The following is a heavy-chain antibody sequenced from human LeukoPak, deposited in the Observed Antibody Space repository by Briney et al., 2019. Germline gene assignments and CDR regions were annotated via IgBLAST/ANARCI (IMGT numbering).Heavy chain of an antibody. D-gene: IGHD3-9*01. Sequence: GWSLRLSCAASGLTFSTYTMNWVRQAPGKGLEWVSSISSGSSYIYYADSMKGRFTISRDNAKNSLYLQMNSLKAEDTAVYFCASHYDIDYWGQGTLVTVSS. V-gene: IGHV3-21*06. CDR1: GLTFSTYT. CDR2: ISSGSSYI. J-gene: IGHJ4*02. CDR3: ASHYDIDY.